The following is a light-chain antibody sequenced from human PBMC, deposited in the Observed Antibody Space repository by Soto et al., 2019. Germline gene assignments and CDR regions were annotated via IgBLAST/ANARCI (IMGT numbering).Light chain of an antibody. J-gene: IGLJ1*01. CDR3: SSYTSSSTV. Sequence: QSVLTQPASVSGSPGQSITISCTGTSSDVGGYNYVSWYQQHPAKAPKLLIYEVSYRPSGVSNRFSGSKSGNTASLTISGLQAEDEADYYCSSYTSSSTVFGTGTKVTVL. V-gene: IGLV2-14*01. CDR2: EVS. CDR1: SSDVGGYNY.